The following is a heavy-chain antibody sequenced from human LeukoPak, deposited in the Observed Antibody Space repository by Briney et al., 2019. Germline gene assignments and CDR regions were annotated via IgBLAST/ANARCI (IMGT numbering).Heavy chain of an antibody. CDR1: GGSFSGYY. CDR2: INHSGST. J-gene: IGHJ6*03. CDR3: AREMRTYDFWSGYWYYYYMDV. V-gene: IGHV4-34*01. Sequence: PSETLSLTCAVYGGSFSGYYWSWIRQPPGKGLEWIGEINHSGSTNYNPSLKSRVTMSVDTSKNQFSLKLSSVTAADTAVYYCAREMRTYDFWSGYWYYYYMDVWGKGTTVTVSS. D-gene: IGHD3-3*01.